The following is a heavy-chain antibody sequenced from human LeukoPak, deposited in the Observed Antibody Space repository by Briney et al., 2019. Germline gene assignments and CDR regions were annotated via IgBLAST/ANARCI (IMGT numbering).Heavy chain of an antibody. J-gene: IGHJ3*02. Sequence: GGSLRLSCAPSGFTFSSYWMSWVRQAPGKGLEWVANIKQDGSEKYYVHSVKGRFTISRDNAKNSLYLQMNSLRAEDTAVYYCARDLAGYDAFDIWGQGTMVTVSS. CDR2: IKQDGSEK. CDR1: GFTFSSYW. CDR3: ARDLAGYDAFDI. V-gene: IGHV3-7*03. D-gene: IGHD3-9*01.